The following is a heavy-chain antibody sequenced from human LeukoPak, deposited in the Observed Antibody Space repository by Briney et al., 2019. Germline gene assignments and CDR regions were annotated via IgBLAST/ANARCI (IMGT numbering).Heavy chain of an antibody. D-gene: IGHD6-13*01. J-gene: IGHJ6*03. CDR3: ARGRYSNKYYYYYYMDV. CDR1: GGTFSSYA. CDR2: IIPIFGTA. V-gene: IGHV1-69*05. Sequence: AASVKVSCKASGGTFSSYAISWVRQAPGQGLEWMGGIIPIFGTANYAQKFQGRVTITTDESTSTAYMELSSLRSEDTAAYYCARGRYSNKYYYYYYMDVWGKGTTVTVSS.